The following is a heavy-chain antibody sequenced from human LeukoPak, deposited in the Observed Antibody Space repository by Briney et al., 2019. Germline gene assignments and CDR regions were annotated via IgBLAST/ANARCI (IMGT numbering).Heavy chain of an antibody. Sequence: GESLKISCKGSGYSFPNYWIGWARQMPGKGLEWMGIIYPGNSDTRYSPSFQGQVTISTDKSISTAYLQWNSLKASDTAMYYCARGFYYDSPFDYWGQGTLVTVSS. CDR3: ARGFYYDSPFDY. V-gene: IGHV5-51*01. J-gene: IGHJ4*02. CDR1: GYSFPNYW. D-gene: IGHD3-22*01. CDR2: IYPGNSDT.